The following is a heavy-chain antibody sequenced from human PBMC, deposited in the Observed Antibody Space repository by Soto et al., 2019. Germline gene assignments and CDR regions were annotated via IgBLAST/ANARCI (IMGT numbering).Heavy chain of an antibody. J-gene: IGHJ3*02. CDR3: ARHGSTDRDDAFGI. Sequence: QVQLQESGPGLVKPSETLSLTCTVSGGSISSYYWSWIRQPPGKGLEWIGYIYYSGRTNYNPSLKSRVTISVDTSKNHFSLKLNSVTAADTAVYYCARHGSTDRDDAFGIWGQGTLVIVSS. V-gene: IGHV4-59*08. D-gene: IGHD3-10*01. CDR2: IYYSGRT. CDR1: GGSISSYY.